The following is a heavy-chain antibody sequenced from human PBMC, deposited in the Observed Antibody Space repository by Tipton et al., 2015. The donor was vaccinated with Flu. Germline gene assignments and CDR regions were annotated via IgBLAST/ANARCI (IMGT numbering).Heavy chain of an antibody. D-gene: IGHD5-24*01. V-gene: IGHV3-11*01. J-gene: IGHJ4*02. CDR2: ISATGNTQ. CDR1: GFTFSDYY. CDR3: ARSGNYPLDF. Sequence: SLRLSCAASGFTFSDYYMSWIRQAPGKGLEWASYISATGNTQYYADSVRGRFTISRDNAKNSLYLQMSNLRAEDTAVFYCARSGNYPLDFWGQGTLVTVSS.